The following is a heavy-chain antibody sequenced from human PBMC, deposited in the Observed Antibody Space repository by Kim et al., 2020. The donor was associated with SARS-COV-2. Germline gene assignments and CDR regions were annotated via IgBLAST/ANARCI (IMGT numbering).Heavy chain of an antibody. J-gene: IGHJ6*02. CDR3: ARDRIAVPQLLWFGELYAHYGMDV. CDR2: INPNSGGT. CDR1: GYTFTGYY. D-gene: IGHD3-10*01. Sequence: ASVKVSCKASGYTFTGYYMHWVRQAPGQGLEWMGWINPNSGGTNYAQKFQGRVTMTRDTSISTAYMELSRLRSDDTAVYYCARDRIAVPQLLWFGELYAHYGMDVWGQGTTVTVSS. V-gene: IGHV1-2*02.